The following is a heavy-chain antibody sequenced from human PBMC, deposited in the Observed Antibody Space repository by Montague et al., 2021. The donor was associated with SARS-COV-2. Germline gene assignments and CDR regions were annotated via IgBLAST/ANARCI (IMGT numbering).Heavy chain of an antibody. CDR2: ISSSSSYI. CDR3: ARVGIYYYYGMDV. CDR1: GFTFSSYT. V-gene: IGHV3-21*01. D-gene: IGHD1-26*01. J-gene: IGHJ6*02. Sequence: SLRLSCAASGFTFSSYTMNWVRQAPGKGLEWVSSISSSSSYISXXXLXXGRFTISRDNAKNSLYLQLNSLRAEATAVYYCARVGIYYYYGMDVWGQGTTVTVSS.